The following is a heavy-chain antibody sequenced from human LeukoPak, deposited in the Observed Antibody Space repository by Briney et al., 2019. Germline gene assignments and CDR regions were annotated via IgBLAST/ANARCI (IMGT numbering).Heavy chain of an antibody. CDR2: IYHSGST. CDR1: GYSISSGYY. D-gene: IGHD5-18*01. Sequence: SETLSLTCAVSGYSISSGYYWSWIRQPPGKGLEWIGSIYHSGSTYYNPSLKSRVTISVDTSKNQFSLKLSSVTAADTAVYYCARLRYSYGYYFDYWGQGTLVTVSS. V-gene: IGHV4-38-2*01. J-gene: IGHJ4*02. CDR3: ARLRYSYGYYFDY.